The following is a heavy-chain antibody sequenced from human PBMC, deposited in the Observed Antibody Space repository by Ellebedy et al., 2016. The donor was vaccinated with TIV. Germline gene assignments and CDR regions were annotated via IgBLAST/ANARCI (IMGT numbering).Heavy chain of an antibody. J-gene: IGHJ5*02. CDR1: GFSLSNPRMG. Sequence: SGPTLVKPTETLTLTCTVSGFSLSNPRMGVTWIRQPPGNALEWLAHFFSNDEKSYSTSLKNRLTISRDTSKSQVVLTVTYMDPVDTATYYCARSRPTPYWLDPWGQGTLVTVSS. D-gene: IGHD2-15*01. CDR3: ARSRPTPYWLDP. CDR2: FFSNDEK. V-gene: IGHV2-26*01.